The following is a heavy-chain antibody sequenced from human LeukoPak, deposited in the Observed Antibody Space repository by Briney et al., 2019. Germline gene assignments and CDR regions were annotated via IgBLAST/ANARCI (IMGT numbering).Heavy chain of an antibody. CDR3: AKSPAGYRHCFEFDY. CDR2: IYSGGST. CDR1: GFTVSSNY. Sequence: GGSLRLSCAASGFTVSSNYMSWVRQAPGKGLEWVSVIYSGGSTYYADSVKGRFTISRDNSKNTLYLQMNSLRAEDTAVYYCAKSPAGYRHCFEFDYWGQGTLVTVSS. D-gene: IGHD5-18*01. V-gene: IGHV3-66*01. J-gene: IGHJ4*02.